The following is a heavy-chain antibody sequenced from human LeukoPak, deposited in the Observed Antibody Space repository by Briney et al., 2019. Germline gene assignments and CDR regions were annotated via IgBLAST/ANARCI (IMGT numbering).Heavy chain of an antibody. V-gene: IGHV3-66*02. CDR3: AGRRANTCNFCFVY. CDR2: IYDRGDT. CDR1: GFTVTSNF. Sequence: GGSLRLSYAVSGFTVTSNFMSWVRQAPGKGLEWVSVIYDRGDTYYADSVKGRFTVSRDTSKNTLYLQLNNLGAEDTAVYYCAGRRANTCNFCFVYWGQGTLVTVSS. J-gene: IGHJ4*02. D-gene: IGHD1-1*01.